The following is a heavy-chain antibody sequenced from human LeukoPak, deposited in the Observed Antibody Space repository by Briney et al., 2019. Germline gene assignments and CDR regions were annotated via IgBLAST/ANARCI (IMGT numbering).Heavy chain of an antibody. Sequence: SETLSLTCTLSGGSISTYYWSWVRQPPGKGLEWIGYVHYSESTKYNPSLKNRVTISLDTSKNQFSLRLSSVTDADAALYYCTREGATVDHWGQGTLVSVSS. CDR1: GGSISTYY. J-gene: IGHJ4*02. CDR2: VHYSEST. D-gene: IGHD5-24*01. V-gene: IGHV4-59*01. CDR3: TREGATVDH.